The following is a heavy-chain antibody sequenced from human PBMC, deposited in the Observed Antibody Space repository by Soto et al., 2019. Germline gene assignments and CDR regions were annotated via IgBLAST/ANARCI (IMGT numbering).Heavy chain of an antibody. CDR1: GFTFSSYA. D-gene: IGHD1-26*01. CDR3: AKEGPPGAYYYYGMDV. J-gene: IGHJ6*02. Sequence: GGSLRLPCAASGFTFSSYAMSWVRQAPGKGLEWVSAISGSGGSTYYADSVKGRFTISRDNSKNTLYLQMNSLRAEDTAVYYCAKEGPPGAYYYYGMDVWGQGTTVTVSS. V-gene: IGHV3-23*01. CDR2: ISGSGGST.